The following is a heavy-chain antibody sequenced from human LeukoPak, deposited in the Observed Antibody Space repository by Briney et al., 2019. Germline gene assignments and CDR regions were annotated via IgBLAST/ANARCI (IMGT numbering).Heavy chain of an antibody. D-gene: IGHD3-10*01. Sequence: GESLKISCKGSGYSFTTYWIAWVRQMPGKGLEWMGIIYPGDSDTRYSPSFQGQVSISADKSISTAYLQWSSLKASDTAIYYSARGSPTFVLEWGQGTLVTVSS. CDR2: IYPGDSDT. CDR3: ARGSPTFVLE. CDR1: GYSFTTYW. V-gene: IGHV5-51*01. J-gene: IGHJ4*02.